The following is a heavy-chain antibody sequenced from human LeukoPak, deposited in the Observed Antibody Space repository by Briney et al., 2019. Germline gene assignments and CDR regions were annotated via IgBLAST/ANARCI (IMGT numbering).Heavy chain of an antibody. Sequence: GGSLRLSCAASGFTFSSYAMSWVRQAPGKGLEWVSAISGSGGRTYYADSVKGRFTISRDNSKNTLYLQMNSLRAEDTAVYYCAKDRYDYVWGSYRRDYYFDYWGQGTLVTVSS. CDR3: AKDRYDYVWGSYRRDYYFDY. V-gene: IGHV3-23*01. CDR2: ISGSGGRT. CDR1: GFTFSSYA. J-gene: IGHJ4*02. D-gene: IGHD3-16*02.